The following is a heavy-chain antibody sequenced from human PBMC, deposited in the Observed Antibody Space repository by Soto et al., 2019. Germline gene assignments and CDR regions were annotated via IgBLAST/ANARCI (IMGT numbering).Heavy chain of an antibody. CDR1: GGTFSSYA. J-gene: IGHJ5*02. V-gene: IGHV1-69*06. Sequence: AASVKVSCKASGGTFSSYAISWVRQAPGQGLEWMGGIIPIFGTAKYAQKFQGRVTITADKSTSTAYMELSSLRSEDTAVYYCATETYYYDSSGYRWFDPWGQGTLVTVSS. CDR3: ATETYYYDSSGYRWFDP. D-gene: IGHD3-22*01. CDR2: IIPIFGTA.